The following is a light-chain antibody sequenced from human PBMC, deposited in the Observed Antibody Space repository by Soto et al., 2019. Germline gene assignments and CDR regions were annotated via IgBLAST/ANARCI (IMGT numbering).Light chain of an antibody. CDR3: QQRSSWPWT. V-gene: IGKV3-11*01. CDR2: DAS. Sequence: EIVLTQSPATLSLSPGERATLSCRASQSISRYLAWYQQKPGQIPRLLIYDASNRATDIPVRFSGSGSGTDFTLTISGLEPEDFAVYYCQQRSSWPWTFGQGTKVEIK. J-gene: IGKJ1*01. CDR1: QSISRY.